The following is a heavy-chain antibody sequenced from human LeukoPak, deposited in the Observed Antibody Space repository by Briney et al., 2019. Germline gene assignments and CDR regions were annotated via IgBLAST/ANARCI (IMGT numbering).Heavy chain of an antibody. CDR2: ISYDGGNK. CDR1: GFTFSSYA. CDR3: ARRPYCGGDCYGFPDRIPYWYFDL. Sequence: KPAGSLRLSCAASGFTFSSYAIHWVRQSPGKGLEWVAVISYDGGNKYYAGSVKGRFTISRDNSKNTLYLQMNSLRAEDTAVYSCARRPYCGGDCYGFPDRIPYWYFDLWGRGTLVTVSS. D-gene: IGHD2-21*02. V-gene: IGHV3-30-3*01. J-gene: IGHJ2*01.